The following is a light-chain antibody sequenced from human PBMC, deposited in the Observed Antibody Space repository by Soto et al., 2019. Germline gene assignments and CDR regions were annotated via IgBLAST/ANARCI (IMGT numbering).Light chain of an antibody. J-gene: IGLJ1*01. CDR2: SYD. V-gene: IGLV1-44*01. Sequence: QSALTQPPSASGTPGQRVTISCSTSSSNLGDNTANSYQHVPGTAPKLLIYSYDQRPSGVPDRFSGSKSGTSASLAISGLQSEDEADYYCAAWDATLDGYVFGTGTKVTVL. CDR1: SSNLGDNT. CDR3: AAWDATLDGYV.